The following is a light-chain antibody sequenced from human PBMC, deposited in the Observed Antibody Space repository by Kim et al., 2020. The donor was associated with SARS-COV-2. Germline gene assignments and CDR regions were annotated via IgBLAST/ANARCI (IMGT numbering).Light chain of an antibody. CDR2: DAS. V-gene: IGKV3-15*01. Sequence: EIVMTQSPTTLSVSPGERATVSCRASQSVSSNLAWYQQKPGQAPRLLIYDASTRATGIPARFSGSGSGTEFTLTISSLQSEDSAVYYCQQYRNWPPYTFGQGTKLEIK. CDR1: QSVSSN. CDR3: QQYRNWPPYT. J-gene: IGKJ2*01.